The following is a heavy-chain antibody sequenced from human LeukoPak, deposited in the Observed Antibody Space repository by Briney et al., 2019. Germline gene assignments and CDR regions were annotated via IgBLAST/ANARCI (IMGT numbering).Heavy chain of an antibody. D-gene: IGHD6-19*01. Sequence: PGGSLRLSCAASGFTFSSYSMNWVRQAPGKGLEWVSAISGSGGSTYYADSARGRFTISRDNSKNTLYLQMNSLRAEDTAVYYCAKEKSAVAGYYFDYWGQGTLVTVSS. CDR3: AKEKSAVAGYYFDY. CDR1: GFTFSSYS. J-gene: IGHJ4*02. V-gene: IGHV3-23*01. CDR2: ISGSGGST.